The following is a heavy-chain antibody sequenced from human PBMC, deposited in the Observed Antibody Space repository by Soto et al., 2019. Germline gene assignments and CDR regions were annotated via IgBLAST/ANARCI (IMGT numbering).Heavy chain of an antibody. CDR2: INHSGRT. Sequence: KASETLSLTCAVYGGSFSGYYWSWIRQPPGKGLEWIGEINHSGRTNYTPSHKSRVTISVDTSKNQFSLKLSSVTAADTAVYYCAGVEGGSTPWEPEILDYWGQGTLVTVSS. CDR1: GGSFSGYY. J-gene: IGHJ4*02. CDR3: AGVEGGSTPWEPEILDY. V-gene: IGHV4-34*01. D-gene: IGHD1-26*01.